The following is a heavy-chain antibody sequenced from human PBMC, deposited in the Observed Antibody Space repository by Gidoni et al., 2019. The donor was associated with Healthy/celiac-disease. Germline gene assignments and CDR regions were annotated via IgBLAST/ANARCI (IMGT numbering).Heavy chain of an antibody. CDR1: GFTFSSYS. CDR3: ARDPGDYGVDY. Sequence: EVQLVESGGGLVKPGGSLRLSCAASGFTFSSYSRNWVRQAPGKGLEWVSSISSSSSYIYYADSVKGRFTISRDNAKNSLYLQMNSLRAEDTAVYYCARDPGDYGVDYWGQGTLVTVSS. V-gene: IGHV3-21*01. D-gene: IGHD4-17*01. CDR2: ISSSSSYI. J-gene: IGHJ4*02.